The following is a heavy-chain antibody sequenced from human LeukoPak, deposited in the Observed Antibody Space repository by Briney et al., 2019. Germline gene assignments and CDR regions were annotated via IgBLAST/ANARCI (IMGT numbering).Heavy chain of an antibody. V-gene: IGHV3-23*01. Sequence: QPGGSLRLSCAASGFTFSGYAMSWVRQAPGKGLEWVSAISGSGGSTYYADSVKGRFTISRDNSKNTLYLQMNSLRAEDTAVYYCACPYDSSGYSSAGFDYWGQGTLVTVSS. J-gene: IGHJ4*02. D-gene: IGHD3-22*01. CDR1: GFTFSGYA. CDR2: ISGSGGST. CDR3: ACPYDSSGYSSAGFDY.